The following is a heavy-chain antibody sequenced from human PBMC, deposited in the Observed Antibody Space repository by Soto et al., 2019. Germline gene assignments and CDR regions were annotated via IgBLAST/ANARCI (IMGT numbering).Heavy chain of an antibody. D-gene: IGHD2-15*01. Sequence: PGGSLRLCCAASGVPFCSYGVNWVRQAPGKGLEWVSYISSSSTTKYYADSVKGRFTISRDKSKNSLYLQMNSLRAEDTAVYYCARDGCSGSNCLNWFDPWGQGTLVTVSS. J-gene: IGHJ5*02. V-gene: IGHV3-48*01. CDR1: GVPFCSYG. CDR3: ARDGCSGSNCLNWFDP. CDR2: ISSSSTTK.